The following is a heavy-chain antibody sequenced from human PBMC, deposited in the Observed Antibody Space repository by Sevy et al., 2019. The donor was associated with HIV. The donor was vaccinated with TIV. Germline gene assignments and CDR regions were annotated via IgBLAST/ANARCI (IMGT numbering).Heavy chain of an antibody. D-gene: IGHD3-10*01. Sequence: QSQTLSLTCAISGDSVSSNSAAWNWIRQSPSRGLEWLGRTYYRSKWYNDYAVSVKSRITINPDTSKNQFALQLNSVTPEDTAVYYCARAKYYYGSGSSSYPPKYYYYYYMDVWGKGTTVTVSS. CDR2: TYYRSKWYN. CDR1: GDSVSSNSAA. CDR3: ARAKYYYGSGSSSYPPKYYYYYYMDV. V-gene: IGHV6-1*01. J-gene: IGHJ6*03.